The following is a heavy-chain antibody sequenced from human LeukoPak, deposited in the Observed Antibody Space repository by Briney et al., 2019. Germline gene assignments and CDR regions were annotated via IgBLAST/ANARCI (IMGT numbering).Heavy chain of an antibody. D-gene: IGHD5-24*01. CDR2: IYHSGST. Sequence: KPSETLSLTCAVSGYSISSGYYWGWIRQPPGKGLEWIGSIYHSGSTFYNPSLKSRVTISVDTSKNQFSLRLSSVTAADTAVYYCARHEAEMATILGGYWGQGTLVTVSP. CDR1: GYSISSGYY. CDR3: ARHEAEMATILGGY. J-gene: IGHJ4*02. V-gene: IGHV4-38-2*01.